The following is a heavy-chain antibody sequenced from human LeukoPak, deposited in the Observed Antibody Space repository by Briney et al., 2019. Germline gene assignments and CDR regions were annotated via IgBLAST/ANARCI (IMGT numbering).Heavy chain of an antibody. J-gene: IGHJ4*02. CDR1: GYTLSGYC. D-gene: IGHD5-12*01. Sequence: GASVKVSCKASGYTLSGYCMYWVRQAPGQGLEWMGWINPNNDDTNSAPKFQGRVSMTWDTSISTAYMQLNTLTSDDTAVYYCARWLPTNYFDYWGQGTLVTVSS. V-gene: IGHV1-2*02. CDR3: ARWLPTNYFDY. CDR2: INPNNDDT.